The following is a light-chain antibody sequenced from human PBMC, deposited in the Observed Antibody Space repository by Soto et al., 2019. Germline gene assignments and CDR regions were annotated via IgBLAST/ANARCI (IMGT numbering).Light chain of an antibody. CDR1: QSITSW. V-gene: IGKV1-5*03. Sequence: DIQMTQSPSTLSASVGDRVIITCRASQSITSWLAWYQQKPGKAPKLLIYKASTLQSGVPSRFSGSGSGTEFTLTISSLQPDDFATYYCQQYSNYFWTFGQGTRWIS. CDR2: KAS. CDR3: QQYSNYFWT. J-gene: IGKJ1*01.